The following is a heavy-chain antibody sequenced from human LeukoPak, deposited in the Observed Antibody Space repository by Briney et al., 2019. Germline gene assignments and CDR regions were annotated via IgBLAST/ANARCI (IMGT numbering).Heavy chain of an antibody. D-gene: IGHD3-22*01. Sequence: SETLSLTCTVSGGSISSHYWSWIRQPPGKGLEWIGDTHYSGSTNYNPSLKSRVTISVDTSKNQFSLKLSSVTAADTAVYYCAREQEELLLDYWGQGTLVTVSS. CDR2: THYSGST. V-gene: IGHV4-59*11. CDR3: AREQEELLLDY. J-gene: IGHJ4*02. CDR1: GGSISSHY.